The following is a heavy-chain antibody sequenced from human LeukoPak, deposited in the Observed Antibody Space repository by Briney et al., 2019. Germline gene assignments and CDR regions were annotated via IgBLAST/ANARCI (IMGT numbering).Heavy chain of an antibody. D-gene: IGHD2-8*02. V-gene: IGHV1-18*01. CDR1: GYTFTSYG. CDR2: ISAYNCNT. CDR3: ARVSGLGWFAP. J-gene: IGHJ5*02. Sequence: ASVTVSCKASGYTFTSYGISWVRQAPGQGLEWMGWISAYNCNTNYAQKLQVRVTMTTDTSTSTAYMELRSLRSDDTAVYYCARVSGLGWFAPWGQGTLVTVSS.